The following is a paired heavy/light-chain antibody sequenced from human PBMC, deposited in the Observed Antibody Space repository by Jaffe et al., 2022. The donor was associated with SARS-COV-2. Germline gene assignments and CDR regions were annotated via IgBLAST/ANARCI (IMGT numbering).Heavy chain of an antibody. D-gene: IGHD3-16*01. V-gene: IGHV4-39*01. CDR2: IYYSGST. CDR1: GGSITSSNYY. CDR3: AGAPSQGAIHLSPFDY. Sequence: QLQLQESGPGLVKPSETLSLTCTVSGGSITSSNYYWGWVRQPPGKGLEWIGSIYYSGSTYYNPSLKSRVSISVDTSRSQLSLKLSSVTAADTAVYFCAGAPSQGAIHLSPFDYWGQGTLVTVSS. J-gene: IGHJ4*02.
Light chain of an antibody. V-gene: IGKV3-15*01. Sequence: EIVMTQSPATLSVSPGERATLSCRASQSVSNNLAWYQQKPGQAPRLLIYGASTRITDIPARFSGSGSGTEFTLTISSMQSEDFAVYYCQQYKNWPPLYTFGQGTKLEIK. CDR2: GAS. CDR1: QSVSNN. CDR3: QQYKNWPPLYT. J-gene: IGKJ2*01.